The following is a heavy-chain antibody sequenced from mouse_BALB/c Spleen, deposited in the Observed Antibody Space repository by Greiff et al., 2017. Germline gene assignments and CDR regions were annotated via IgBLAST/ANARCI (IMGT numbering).Heavy chain of an antibody. CDR1: GYTFTSYY. D-gene: IGHD1-1*01. J-gene: IGHJ2*01. CDR3: TRSSYYGSSYVGDFDY. CDR2: INPSNGGT. V-gene: IGHV1S81*02. Sequence: VKLVESGAELVKPGASVKLSCKASGYTFTSYYMYWVKQRPGQGLEWIGEINPSNGGTNFNEKFKSKATLTVDKSSSTAYMQLSSLTSEDSAVYYCTRSSYYGSSYVGDFDYWGQGTTLTVSS.